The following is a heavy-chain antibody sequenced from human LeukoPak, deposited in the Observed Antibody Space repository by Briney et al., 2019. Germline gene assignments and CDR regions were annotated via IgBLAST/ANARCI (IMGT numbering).Heavy chain of an antibody. J-gene: IGHJ4*02. V-gene: IGHV4-34*01. Sequence: SETLSLTCAVYGGSFSGYYWSWIRQPPGKGLEWIGEINHSGSTNYNPSLKSRVTISVDTSKNQFSLKLSSVTAADTAVYYCARGLVVPAAIRGYYFDYWGQGTLVTVSS. D-gene: IGHD2-2*02. CDR3: ARGLVVPAAIRGYYFDY. CDR1: GGSFSGYY. CDR2: INHSGST.